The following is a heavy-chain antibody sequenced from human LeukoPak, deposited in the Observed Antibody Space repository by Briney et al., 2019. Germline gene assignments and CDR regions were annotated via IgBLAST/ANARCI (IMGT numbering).Heavy chain of an antibody. CDR3: ASRTYYHGSGSYYNS. D-gene: IGHD3-10*01. V-gene: IGHV4-34*01. CDR2: INHSGST. J-gene: IGHJ5*02. Sequence: SETLSLTCAVYGGSFSGYYWSWIRQPPGKGLEWIGEINHSGSTNYNPSLKSRVTISVDTSKNQFSLKLSSVTAADTAVYYCASRTYYHGSGSYYNSWGQGTLVTVSS. CDR1: GGSFSGYY.